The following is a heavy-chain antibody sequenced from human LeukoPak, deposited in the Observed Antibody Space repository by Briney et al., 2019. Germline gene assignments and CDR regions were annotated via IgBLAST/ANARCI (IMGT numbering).Heavy chain of an antibody. CDR2: IWFDGSNR. CDR3: VRSLRSADF. CDR1: GFTFSKYG. Sequence: GGSLRLSCAASGFTFSKYGMHWVRQAPGKGLEWVAVIWFDGSNRNHADAVKGRFTISRDNSKNTLFLQMDSLRPEDTAVYYCVRSLRSADFWGQGTLVTVSS. J-gene: IGHJ4*02. V-gene: IGHV3-33*03.